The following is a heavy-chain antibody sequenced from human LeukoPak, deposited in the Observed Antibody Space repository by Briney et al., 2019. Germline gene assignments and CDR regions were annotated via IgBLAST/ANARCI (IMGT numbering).Heavy chain of an antibody. V-gene: IGHV3-48*02. D-gene: IGHD6-13*01. Sequence: GGSLRLSCAASGFTFSSYSMNWVRQAPGKGLEWVSYISSSSSTIYYADSVKGRLTISRDNAKNSLYLQMNSLRDEDTAVYYCARALTPYSSSWSGDYWGQGTLVTVSS. CDR1: GFTFSSYS. CDR3: ARALTPYSSSWSGDY. J-gene: IGHJ4*02. CDR2: ISSSSSTI.